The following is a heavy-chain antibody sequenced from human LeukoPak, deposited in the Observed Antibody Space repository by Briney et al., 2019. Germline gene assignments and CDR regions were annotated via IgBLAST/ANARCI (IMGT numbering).Heavy chain of an antibody. CDR3: ARGLGVALDSSGYWSPWYYFDY. CDR1: GGSISSSSYY. Sequence: KASETLSLTCTASGGSISSSSYYWGWIRQPPGKGLEWIGEINHSGSTNYNPSLKSRVTISVDTSKNQFSLKLSSVTAADTAVYYCARGLGVALDSSGYWSPWYYFDYWGQGTLVTVSS. V-gene: IGHV4-39*07. CDR2: INHSGST. D-gene: IGHD3-22*01. J-gene: IGHJ4*02.